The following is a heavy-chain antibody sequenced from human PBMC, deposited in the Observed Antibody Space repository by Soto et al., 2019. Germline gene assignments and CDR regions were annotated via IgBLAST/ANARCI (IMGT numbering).Heavy chain of an antibody. CDR2: IYYSGST. CDR3: ARLSEIVATAPFDP. D-gene: IGHD5-12*01. V-gene: IGHV4-39*01. Sequence: SETLSLTCTVSGGSISSSSYYWGWIRQPPGKGLEWIGSIYYSGSTYYNPSLKSRVTISVDTSKNQFSLKLSSVTAADTAVYYCARLSEIVATAPFDPWGQGTLVTVSS. J-gene: IGHJ5*02. CDR1: GGSISSSSYY.